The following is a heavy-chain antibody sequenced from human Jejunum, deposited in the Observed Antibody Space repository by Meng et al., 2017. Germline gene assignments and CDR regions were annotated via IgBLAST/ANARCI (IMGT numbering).Heavy chain of an antibody. J-gene: IGHJ4*02. CDR2: IKSDGSST. Sequence: GGSLRLSCATSGFTFGSYWMHWVRQAPGKGLVWVSRIKSDGSSTDYADSVKGRFTISRESAKNTRYLQMSSQRVEDTGVYYCARGGSSAYDAHDYWGQGTLVTVSS. CDR1: GFTFGSYW. CDR3: ARGGSSAYDAHDY. V-gene: IGHV3-74*01. D-gene: IGHD1-26*01.